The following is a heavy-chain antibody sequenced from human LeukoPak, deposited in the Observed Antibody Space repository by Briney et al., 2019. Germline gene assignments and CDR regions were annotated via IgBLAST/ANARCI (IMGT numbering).Heavy chain of an antibody. CDR2: ISGSGGST. CDR1: GFTFSSYA. J-gene: IGHJ4*02. Sequence: GGSLTPSCAASGFTFSSYAVSWVRQAPGKGLEWVSSISGSGGSTYSADSVKGRFTISRDNSKNTLYLQMNSLRAEDTALYYCAKDRSCTNDICHGDFDYWGQGTLVTVSS. V-gene: IGHV3-23*01. D-gene: IGHD2-8*01. CDR3: AKDRSCTNDICHGDFDY.